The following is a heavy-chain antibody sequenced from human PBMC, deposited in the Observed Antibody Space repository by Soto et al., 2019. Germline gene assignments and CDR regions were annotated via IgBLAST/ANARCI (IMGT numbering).Heavy chain of an antibody. CDR2: IYWDDDR. V-gene: IGHV2-5*02. D-gene: IGHD2-21*01. J-gene: IGHJ4*02. CDR1: GFSLPTRGVG. Sequence: QITLKESGPALVKPTQTLTLTCTLSGFSLPTRGVGVGWIRQPPRKALEWLALIYWDDDRRYSPSLKNRLTITKDTSKNQVVLTMTNMGPVDTATYHCAHRRTGDLIDYLGQGTLVTVSS. CDR3: AHRRTGDLIDY.